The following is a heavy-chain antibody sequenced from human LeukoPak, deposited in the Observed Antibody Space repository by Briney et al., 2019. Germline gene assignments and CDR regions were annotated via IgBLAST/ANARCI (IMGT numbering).Heavy chain of an antibody. Sequence: GGSLRLSCAASGFTFGSYSMNWVRQAPGKGLEWLSYINSGSNSINYADSVKGRFIISRDNAKNSLYLQMNSLRPEDTAVYYCAKTGPDQLIYLLVDNWGQGTLVTVSS. CDR3: AKTGPDQLIYLLVDN. D-gene: IGHD2-2*02. V-gene: IGHV3-48*01. CDR1: GFTFGSYS. J-gene: IGHJ4*02. CDR2: INSGSNSI.